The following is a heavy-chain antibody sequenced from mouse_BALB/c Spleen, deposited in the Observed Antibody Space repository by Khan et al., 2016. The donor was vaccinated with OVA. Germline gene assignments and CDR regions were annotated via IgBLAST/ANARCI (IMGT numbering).Heavy chain of an antibody. CDR2: INTYTGEP. CDR1: GYTFTIYG. CDR3: SRVGYNETMDY. Sequence: QIQLLQSGPELKKPGATVKISCKASGYTFTIYGMNWVRQAPGKGLKWMGWINTYTGEPTYADDFKGRFAFSLETSASTAFLQINNLKNEDTATYFCSRVGYNETMDYWGQGTSVTVSS. V-gene: IGHV9-3-1*01. J-gene: IGHJ4*01. D-gene: IGHD2-14*01.